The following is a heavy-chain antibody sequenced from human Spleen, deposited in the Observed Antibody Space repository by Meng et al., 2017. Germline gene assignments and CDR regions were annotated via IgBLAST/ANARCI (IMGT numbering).Heavy chain of an antibody. CDR3: ARGTSYVSSGYTFDY. J-gene: IGHJ4*02. Sequence: SETLSPTCTLSGGSISSGGYYWSWILQHPGKGLEWIGYIYYSGSTYYNSPLKSRVTISVDSSKNQFSLKLSSVTAADTAVYYCARGTSYVSSGYTFDYWGQGTLVTVSS. CDR1: GGSISSGGYY. D-gene: IGHD3-22*01. V-gene: IGHV4-31*03. CDR2: IYYSGST.